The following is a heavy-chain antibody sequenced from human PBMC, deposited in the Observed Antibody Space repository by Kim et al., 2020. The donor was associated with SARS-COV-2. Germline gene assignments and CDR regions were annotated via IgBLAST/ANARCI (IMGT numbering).Heavy chain of an antibody. D-gene: IGHD6-19*01. CDR2: ISGSGGST. J-gene: IGHJ4*02. CDR3: AKVSADSSGWTYYFDY. CDR1: GFTFSSYA. V-gene: IGHV3-23*01. Sequence: GGSRRRSGAEAGFTFSSYAMSWVRQAPGKGLEWVSAISGSGGSTYYADSVKGRFTISRDNSKNTLYLQMNSLRAEDTAVYYCAKVSADSSGWTYYFDYWGQGTLVTVSS.